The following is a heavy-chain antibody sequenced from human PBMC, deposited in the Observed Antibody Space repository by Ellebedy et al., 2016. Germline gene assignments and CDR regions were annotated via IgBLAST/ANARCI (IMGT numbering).Heavy chain of an antibody. Sequence: SETLSLTCIVSGGSISRYYWNWIRQPPGRGLEWIGNIYYTGTTNYTPSLQIRVTIALATSKNQFSLRLTSVTPADTAVYYCARIGGVSFGERPIDYWGQGTLVTVSS. CDR1: GGSISRYY. V-gene: IGHV4-59*01. D-gene: IGHD3-10*01. J-gene: IGHJ4*02. CDR3: ARIGGVSFGERPIDY. CDR2: IYYTGTT.